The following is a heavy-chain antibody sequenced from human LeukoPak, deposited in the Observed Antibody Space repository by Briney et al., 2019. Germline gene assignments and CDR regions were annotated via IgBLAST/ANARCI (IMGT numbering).Heavy chain of an antibody. Sequence: QPGGSLRLSCAASGFSFNSYWMTWVRQAPGRGLEWLANIDPAGSDTYYVDRRFTISRDNAKKLVYLQMNSPRAEDTAVYYCVRFGYVAGLDLWGQGTLVTVSS. J-gene: IGHJ4*02. CDR3: VRFGYVAGLDL. CDR2: IDPAGSDT. D-gene: IGHD6-19*01. V-gene: IGHV3-7*01. CDR1: GFSFNSYW.